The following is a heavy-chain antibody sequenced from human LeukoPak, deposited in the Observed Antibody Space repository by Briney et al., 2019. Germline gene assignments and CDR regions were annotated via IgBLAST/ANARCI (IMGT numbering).Heavy chain of an antibody. D-gene: IGHD4-23*01. CDR3: TSHYYGGYGMVL. CDR2: IKSQADDATK. V-gene: IGHV3-15*01. CDR1: GFTFNIAW. J-gene: IGHJ6*04. Sequence: GGSLRLSCAGSGFTFNIAWLSWVRQAPGKGLEWVARIKSQADDATKDYTASVKGRFIISRDDSKNTLSLQMSSLKTEDTAIYYCTSHYYGGYGMVLWGKGTTVTISS.